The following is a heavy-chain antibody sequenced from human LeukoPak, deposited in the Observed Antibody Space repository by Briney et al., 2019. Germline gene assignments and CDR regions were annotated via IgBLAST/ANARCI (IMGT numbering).Heavy chain of an antibody. J-gene: IGHJ4*02. CDR1: GFTFSSYS. V-gene: IGHV3-48*04. CDR3: ASYPRYNTGYFDY. CDR2: ISSSGSTI. D-gene: IGHD3-16*02. Sequence: PGGSLRLSCAASGFTFSSYSMNWVRQAPGKGLEWVSYISSSGSTIYYADSVEGRFTISRDNAKNSLYLQMNSLRAEDTAVYYCASYPRYNTGYFDYWGQGTLVTVSS.